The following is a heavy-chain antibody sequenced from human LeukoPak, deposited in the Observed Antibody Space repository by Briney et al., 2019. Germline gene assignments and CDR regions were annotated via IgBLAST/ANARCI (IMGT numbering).Heavy chain of an antibody. D-gene: IGHD3-22*01. V-gene: IGHV1-69*13. CDR2: IIPIFGTA. Sequence: VASVKVSCKASGGTFSSYAISWVRQAPGQGLVWMGGIIPIFGTANYAQKFQGRVTITADESTSTAYMELSSLRSEDTAVYYCARNLSPSADYYDSSGYYYTGEGYYYYYGMDVWGQGTTVTVSS. CDR1: GGTFSSYA. CDR3: ARNLSPSADYYDSSGYYYTGEGYYYYYGMDV. J-gene: IGHJ6*02.